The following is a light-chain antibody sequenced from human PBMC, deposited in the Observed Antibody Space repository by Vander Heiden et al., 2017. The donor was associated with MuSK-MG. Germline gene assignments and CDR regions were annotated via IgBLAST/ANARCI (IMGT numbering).Light chain of an antibody. J-gene: IGKJ1*01. CDR2: AAT. CDR1: QGISNW. V-gene: IGKV1-12*01. CDR3: QKDSSFPWT. Sequence: DIQMTQSPSSMSASVGDRVTITCRASQGISNWLAWNQQNPGKATNLLNVAATRLQGGVPSRFSGSGSETDFTLTISSQQHEDFANYYYQKDSSFPWTFGQGTKVEI.